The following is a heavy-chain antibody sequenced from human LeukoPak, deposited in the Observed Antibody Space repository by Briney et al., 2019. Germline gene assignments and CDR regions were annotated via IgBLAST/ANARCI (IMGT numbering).Heavy chain of an antibody. J-gene: IGHJ6*02. D-gene: IGHD3-10*01. Sequence: PGGSLRLSCAASGFTVSSNYMSWVRQAPGKGLEWVSVIYSGGSTYYADSVKGRFTISRDNSKNTLYLQMNSLRAEDTAVYYCARDRTSVVRGVRRGYYYYGMDVWGQGTTVTVSS. CDR1: GFTVSSNY. V-gene: IGHV3-66*01. CDR3: ARDRTSVVRGVRRGYYYYGMDV. CDR2: IYSGGST.